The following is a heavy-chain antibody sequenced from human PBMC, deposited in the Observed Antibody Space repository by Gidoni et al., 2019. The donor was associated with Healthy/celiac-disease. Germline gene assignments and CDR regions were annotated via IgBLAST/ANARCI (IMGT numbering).Heavy chain of an antibody. CDR3: ARKDDGGYMDV. J-gene: IGHJ6*02. CDR1: GGTFSSYD. D-gene: IGHD6-25*01. V-gene: IGHV1-69*01. Sequence: QVQLVQSGAEVKNPGSSVKVSCKASGGTFSSYDISWVRQAPGQRLEWMGWIITIFGTANYAQKFQGRVTITADESTSTAYMELSSLRSEDTTVYYCARKDDGGYMDVWGQRTTVTVSS. CDR2: IITIFGTA.